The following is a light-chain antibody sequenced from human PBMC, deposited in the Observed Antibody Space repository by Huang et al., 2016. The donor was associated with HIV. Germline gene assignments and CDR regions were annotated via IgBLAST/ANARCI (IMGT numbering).Light chain of an antibody. J-gene: IGKJ5*01. CDR1: HHIGSS. CDR2: DAF. Sequence: DIVLTQSPDTLSLSPGQRASLFCRASHHIGSSLAWYQHKPGQAPRLLIYDAFKRSTDVATRFRGSGSGTDFTLTISSLKVEDFAFYYCQQQSTLITVGQGTRLEMK. CDR3: QQQSTLIT. V-gene: IGKV3-11*01.